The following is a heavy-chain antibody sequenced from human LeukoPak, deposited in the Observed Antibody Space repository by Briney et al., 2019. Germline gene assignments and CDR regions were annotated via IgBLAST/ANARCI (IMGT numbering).Heavy chain of an antibody. Sequence: HPGGSLRLSCAASGFTFSSSAMSWVRQVPGKGMEWVSGISASGGSTSYADSVKGRFTISRDNSKNTLYLQMNSLRAEDTAVYYCARVKQLAGFDYWGQGTLVTVSS. J-gene: IGHJ4*02. CDR3: ARVKQLAGFDY. CDR1: GFTFSSSA. CDR2: ISASGGST. V-gene: IGHV3-23*01. D-gene: IGHD6-6*01.